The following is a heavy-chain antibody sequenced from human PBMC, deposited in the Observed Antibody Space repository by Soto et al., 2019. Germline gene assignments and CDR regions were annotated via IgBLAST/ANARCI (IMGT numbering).Heavy chain of an antibody. V-gene: IGHV1-46*03. J-gene: IGHJ4*02. CDR3: SRVDPGETSPFDH. Sequence: GASVKVSCKASGYTFTSYYIHWVRQAPGQGLEWMGWINPFDGSRMFAQSFQGRVTMTRDTSTSTVYMEVSSLRSEDTAVYYYSRVDPGETSPFDHWGQGTLVTVSS. CDR1: GYTFTSYY. CDR2: INPFDGSR. D-gene: IGHD3-10*01.